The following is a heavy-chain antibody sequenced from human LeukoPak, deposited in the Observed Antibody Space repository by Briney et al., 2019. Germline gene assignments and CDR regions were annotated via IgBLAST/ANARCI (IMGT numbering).Heavy chain of an antibody. CDR2: INTNTGNP. D-gene: IGHD5-24*01. CDR1: GYTFTSYA. V-gene: IGHV7-4-1*02. J-gene: IGHJ4*02. CDR3: AIHRAGYNPRQLDY. Sequence: GASVKVSCKASGYTFTSYAMNWVRQAPGQGLEWMGWINTNTGNPTYAQGFTGRFVFSLDTSVSTAYLQISSLKAEDTAVYYCAIHRAGYNPRQLDYWGQGTLVTVSS.